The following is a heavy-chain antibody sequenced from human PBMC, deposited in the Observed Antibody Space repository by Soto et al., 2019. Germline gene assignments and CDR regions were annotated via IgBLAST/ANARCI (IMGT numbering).Heavy chain of an antibody. Sequence: SETLSLTCTVSGGSVSSASYYWTWIRQPPGRGLEWIGYIYDSGRTNYNPSLKSRVTMSLDTSENQFSLELSSVTAADTAVYYCARVAARPGGWFDPWGQGTLVTVSS. CDR3: ARVAARPGGWFDP. J-gene: IGHJ5*02. CDR2: IYDSGRT. CDR1: GGSVSSASYY. V-gene: IGHV4-61*01. D-gene: IGHD6-13*01.